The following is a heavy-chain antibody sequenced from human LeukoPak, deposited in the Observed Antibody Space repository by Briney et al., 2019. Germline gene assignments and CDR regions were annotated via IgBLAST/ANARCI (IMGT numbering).Heavy chain of an antibody. D-gene: IGHD6-13*01. CDR1: GFIFSSYW. V-gene: IGHV3-74*01. J-gene: IGHJ3*02. CDR2: INSDGTDT. CDR3: ARSLRAAVGTGAFDI. Sequence: PGGSLRLSCAASGFIFSSYWMHWVRQAPGKGLVWVSRINSDGTDTTYADSVKGRFTISRDNAKNMLYLQMNSLRPEDTAVYYCARSLRAAVGTGAFDIWGQGTMVTVSS.